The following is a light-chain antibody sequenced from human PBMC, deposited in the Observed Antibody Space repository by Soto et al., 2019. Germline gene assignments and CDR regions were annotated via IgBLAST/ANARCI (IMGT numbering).Light chain of an antibody. Sequence: DIQMTQSPSTLSASVGDRVTITCRASQSISSWLAWYKQKPGKAPKLLIYKATSLESGVPSRFSGSGSGTEFTITISSLQPDYFTTYYCQQYNSYWTFGQGTKVEIK. V-gene: IGKV1-5*03. CDR2: KAT. J-gene: IGKJ1*01. CDR1: QSISSW. CDR3: QQYNSYWT.